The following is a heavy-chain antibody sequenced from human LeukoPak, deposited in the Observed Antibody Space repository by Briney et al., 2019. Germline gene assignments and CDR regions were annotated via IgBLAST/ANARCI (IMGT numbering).Heavy chain of an antibody. CDR1: GFTFSSYG. CDR2: ISYDGSNK. D-gene: IGHD1-1*01. V-gene: IGHV3-30*18. CDR3: AKVASTPHPHGY. Sequence: GGSLRLSCAASGFTFSSYGMHWVRQAPGKGLEWVAVISYDGSNKYYADSVKGRFTISRDNSKNTLYLQMNSLRAEDTAVYYCAKVASTPHPHGYWGQGTLVTVSS. J-gene: IGHJ4*02.